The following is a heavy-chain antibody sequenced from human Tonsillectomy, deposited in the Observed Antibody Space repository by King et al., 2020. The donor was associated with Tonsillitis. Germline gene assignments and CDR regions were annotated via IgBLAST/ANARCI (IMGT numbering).Heavy chain of an antibody. CDR3: AKGWVEMDA. D-gene: IGHD5-24*01. CDR1: GFTFSSCA. J-gene: IGHJ4*02. V-gene: IGHV3-23*04. Sequence: VQLVESGGGLVQPGGSLRLSCAASGFTFSSCAITWVLQAPGMRLEWVSAISVSAGGTNYADSVKGRFTISRDNSKNTLYLQMNSLRAEDTAVYYCAKGWVEMDAWGQGTLVTVSS. CDR2: ISVSAGGT.